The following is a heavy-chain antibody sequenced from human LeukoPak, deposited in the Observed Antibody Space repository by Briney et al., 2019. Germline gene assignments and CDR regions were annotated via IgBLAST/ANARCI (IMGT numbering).Heavy chain of an antibody. CDR3: AKAKYYDILTGPTNHWHFDL. D-gene: IGHD3-9*01. J-gene: IGHJ2*01. V-gene: IGHV3-9*01. CDR1: GFTFDDYA. Sequence: GGSLRLSCAVSGFTFDDYAMHWVRQESGKGLEWVSGISWNSGTIVYADSVKGRFTTSRDNAKNSLFLQMNSLRPEDTALYYCAKAKYYDILTGPTNHWHFDLWGRGTLVAVSS. CDR2: ISWNSGTI.